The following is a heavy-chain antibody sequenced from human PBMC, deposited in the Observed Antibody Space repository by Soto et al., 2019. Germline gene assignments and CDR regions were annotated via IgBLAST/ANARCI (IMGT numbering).Heavy chain of an antibody. V-gene: IGHV3-11*06. CDR3: AKDGDYAGRHYYYMDV. D-gene: IGHD4-17*01. CDR2: ISNNRSNK. Sequence: PGGSLRLSCAASGFTFSDYYMSWIRQAPGKGLEWVSYISNNRSNKNYADSVKGRFTISRDNSKNTLYLQMNSLRAEDTAVYYCAKDGDYAGRHYYYMDVWGKGTTVTVSS. J-gene: IGHJ6*03. CDR1: GFTFSDYY.